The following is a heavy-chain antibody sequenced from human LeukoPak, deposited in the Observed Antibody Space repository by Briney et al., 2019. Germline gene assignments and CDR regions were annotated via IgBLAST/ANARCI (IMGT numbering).Heavy chain of an antibody. D-gene: IGHD4-17*01. V-gene: IGHV1-46*01. Sequence: ASVTVSFTSSRRTFIGCYFHWVREAPGQGLEWMGIINPNGGSTTYSRKFQDRIILSRDTSTYTIYMDLSNLGSEDTAMYYCATGEAATTTGYIDYWGQGALVTLS. CDR3: ATGEAATTTGYIDY. CDR2: INPNGGST. J-gene: IGHJ4*02. CDR1: RRTFIGCY.